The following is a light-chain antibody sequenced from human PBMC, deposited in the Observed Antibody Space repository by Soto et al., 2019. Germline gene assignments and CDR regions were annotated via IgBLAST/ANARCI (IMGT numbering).Light chain of an antibody. Sequence: DILMTQSPSSLSASVGDRVTITCQASQDISNCLNWYQQKPGKAPNLLISDASNLETGVPSRFSGSGSGTDFTFTISGLQPEDLATYYCQQYDSLITFGHGTKVDFK. J-gene: IGKJ3*01. CDR1: QDISNC. V-gene: IGKV1-33*01. CDR2: DAS. CDR3: QQYDSLIT.